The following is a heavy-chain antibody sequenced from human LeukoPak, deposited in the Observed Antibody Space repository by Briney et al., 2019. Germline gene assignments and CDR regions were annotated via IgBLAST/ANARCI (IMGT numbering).Heavy chain of an antibody. V-gene: IGHV1-2*06. CDR2: INPNSGGT. J-gene: IGHJ4*02. CDR3: AVVFLEWLLPFDY. D-gene: IGHD3-3*01. Sequence: ASVKVSCKASGYTFTGYYMHGVRQGPGQGHEWMGRINPNSGGTNYAQKFQGRVTITRERANSKDYVEMSRLRSDDTAVYYCAVVFLEWLLPFDYWGQGTLVTVSS. CDR1: GYTFTGYY.